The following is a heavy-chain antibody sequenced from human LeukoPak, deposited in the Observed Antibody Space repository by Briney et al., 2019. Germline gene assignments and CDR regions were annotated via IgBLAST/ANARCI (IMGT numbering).Heavy chain of an antibody. Sequence: GSLRLSCAASGFTFSDYYMSWIRQPPGKGLEWIANIYSSGGTYYHPSLKSRVTISVDTSKNQFSLKLNSVTAADTAIYYCARVEWGSSAFDIWGQGTMVTVSS. CDR2: IYSSGGT. V-gene: IGHV4-38-2*01. CDR3: ARVEWGSSAFDI. J-gene: IGHJ3*02. CDR1: GFTFSDYY. D-gene: IGHD7-27*01.